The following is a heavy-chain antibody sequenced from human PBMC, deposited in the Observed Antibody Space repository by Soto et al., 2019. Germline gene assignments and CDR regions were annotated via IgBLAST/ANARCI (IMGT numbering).Heavy chain of an antibody. Sequence: PGGSLRLSCAASGFTFSSYSMNWVRQAPGKGLEWVSYISSSSSTIYYADPVKGRFTISRDNAKNSLYLQMNSLRDEDTAVYYCAREDSTSKLSAFDIWGQGTMVTVSS. CDR1: GFTFSSYS. V-gene: IGHV3-48*02. J-gene: IGHJ3*02. D-gene: IGHD2-2*01. CDR2: ISSSSSTI. CDR3: AREDSTSKLSAFDI.